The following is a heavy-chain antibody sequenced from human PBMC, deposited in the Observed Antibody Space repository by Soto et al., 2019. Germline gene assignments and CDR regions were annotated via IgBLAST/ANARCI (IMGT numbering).Heavy chain of an antibody. CDR2: IYHSGST. J-gene: IGHJ4*02. V-gene: IGHV4-4*02. D-gene: IGHD2-2*01. CDR1: SGSISSSNC. Sequence: SETLSLTYAVSSGSISSSNCWSWVRQPPGKGLEWIGEIYHSGSTNYNPSLKSRVTISVDTSKNQFSLKLSSVTAADTAVYYCARTQGYCSSTSCQGLDYWGQGTLVTVSS. CDR3: ARTQGYCSSTSCQGLDY.